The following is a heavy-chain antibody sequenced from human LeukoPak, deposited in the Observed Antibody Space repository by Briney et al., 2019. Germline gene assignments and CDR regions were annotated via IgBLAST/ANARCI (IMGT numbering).Heavy chain of an antibody. V-gene: IGHV3-7*01. CDR1: GFTFSSYW. D-gene: IGHD3-22*01. CDR2: IKQDGSEK. J-gene: IGHJ5*02. CDR3: ARGQTYYYDSSGQNWFDP. Sequence: PGGSLRLSCAASGFTFSSYWMSWVRQAPGKGLEWVANIKQDGSEKYYVDSVKGRFTISRDNAKNTLYLQMNSLRAEDTAVYYCARGQTYYYDSSGQNWFDPWGQGTLVTVSS.